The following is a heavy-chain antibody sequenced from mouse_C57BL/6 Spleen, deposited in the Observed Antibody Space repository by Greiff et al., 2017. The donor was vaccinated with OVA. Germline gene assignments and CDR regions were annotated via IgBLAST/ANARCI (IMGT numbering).Heavy chain of an antibody. CDR1: GYTFTDYN. Sequence: EVQLQQSGPELVKPGASVKIPCKASGYTFTDYNMDWVKQSHGKSLEWIGDINPNNGGTIYNQKFKGKATLTVDKSSSTAYMELRSLTSEDTAVYYCASTGYDGFAYWGQGTLVTVSA. J-gene: IGHJ3*01. CDR3: ASTGYDGFAY. V-gene: IGHV1-18*01. D-gene: IGHD2-2*01. CDR2: INPNNGGT.